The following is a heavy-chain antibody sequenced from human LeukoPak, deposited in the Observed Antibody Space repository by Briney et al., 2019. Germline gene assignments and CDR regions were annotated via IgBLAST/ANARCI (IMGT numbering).Heavy chain of an antibody. CDR1: GFTFSSYG. CDR2: ISYDGSNK. Sequence: GGSLRLSCAASGFTFSSYGMHWVRQAPGKGLEWVAVISYDGSNKYYADSVKGRFTISRDNSKNTLYLQMNSLRAEDTALYYCAKTDNGSGSFDYWGQGTLVTVSS. J-gene: IGHJ4*02. CDR3: AKTDNGSGSFDY. D-gene: IGHD3-10*01. V-gene: IGHV3-30*18.